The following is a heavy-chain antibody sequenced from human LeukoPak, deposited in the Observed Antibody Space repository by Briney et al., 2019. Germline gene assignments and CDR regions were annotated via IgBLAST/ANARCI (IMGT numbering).Heavy chain of an antibody. CDR1: GFTVSSNY. D-gene: IGHD5-12*01. V-gene: IGHV3-53*01. CDR3: ARGGYSGYRKLDY. Sequence: PGGSLRLSCAASGFTVSSNYMSWVRQAPGKGLELVSVIYSGGSTYYADSVKGRFTISRDNSKNTLYLHMNSLRAEDTAVYYFARGGYSGYRKLDYWGQGTLVTVSS. CDR2: IYSGGST. J-gene: IGHJ4*02.